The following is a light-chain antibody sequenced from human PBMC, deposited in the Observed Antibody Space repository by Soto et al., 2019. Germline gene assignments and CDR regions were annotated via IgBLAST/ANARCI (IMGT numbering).Light chain of an antibody. J-gene: IGLJ1*01. CDR3: TSYTSSSTPV. V-gene: IGLV2-14*01. CDR2: EVS. Sequence: QSALTQPASVSGSPGQAITISCTGTSSDVGGYNYVSWYQQHPGKAPKLIIYEVSDRPSGVSDRFSGSKSGNTASLTISGLQAEAEADYYCTSYTSSSTPVFGTGTKLTV. CDR1: SSDVGGYNY.